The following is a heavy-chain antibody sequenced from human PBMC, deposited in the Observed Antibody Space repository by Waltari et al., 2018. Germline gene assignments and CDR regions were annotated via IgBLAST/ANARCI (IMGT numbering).Heavy chain of an antibody. CDR3: ARDVAG. D-gene: IGHD5-12*01. Sequence: EVQLVESGGGLIQPGGSLRLSCAASGFTVSSNYMSWVRQAPGKGLEWVSVIYRGSSTYYADPLKGRFTISRDTAKDTLYLQMNRLSAEDTAVYYCARDVAGWGQGTLVTVSS. V-gene: IGHV3-53*01. CDR2: IYRGSST. CDR1: GFTVSSNY. J-gene: IGHJ4*02.